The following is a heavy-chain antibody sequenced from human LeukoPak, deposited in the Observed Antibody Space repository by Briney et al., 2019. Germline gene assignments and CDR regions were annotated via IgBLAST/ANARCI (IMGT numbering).Heavy chain of an antibody. J-gene: IGHJ4*02. D-gene: IGHD6-13*01. V-gene: IGHV3-23*01. Sequence: GGSLRLSCAASGFSFSNYAMNWVRQAPGKGLEWVSAIRGSGSRTFYADSVKGRFTISRDNSKNTLYLQMNSLRAGDTAVYYCARDPYSSSWYSFDYWGQGTLVTVSS. CDR1: GFSFSNYA. CDR3: ARDPYSSSWYSFDY. CDR2: IRGSGSRT.